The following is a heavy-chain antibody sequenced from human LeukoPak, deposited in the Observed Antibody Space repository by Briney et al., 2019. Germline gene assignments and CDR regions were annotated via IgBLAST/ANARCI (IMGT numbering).Heavy chain of an antibody. CDR1: GFTVSAKY. D-gene: IGHD3-16*01. CDR3: ARDGGFGGPGGDNWFDS. Sequence: PGGSLRLSCAASGFTVSAKYMSWVRQGPGKGLDWISSIYSDGGTNYADSVKGRFTISRDNSKNTLYLQMNSLRPEDTAVYYCARDGGFGGPGGDNWFDSWGQGALVTVSP. CDR2: IYSDGGT. V-gene: IGHV3-66*02. J-gene: IGHJ5*01.